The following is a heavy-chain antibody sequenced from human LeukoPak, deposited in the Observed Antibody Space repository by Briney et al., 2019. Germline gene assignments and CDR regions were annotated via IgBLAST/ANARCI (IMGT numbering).Heavy chain of an antibody. J-gene: IGHJ4*02. CDR1: GGSISSCY. Sequence: SETLCLTCTVSGGSISSCYWSRIRQPPGKVLEWIAYISDIGSINYNPSLKSRVTISLDTSKNQFSLKLSSVTAADTAVYYCAGHHPRNTVDFWGQGTLATVSS. V-gene: IGHV4-59*08. CDR2: ISDIGSI. CDR3: AGHHPRNTVDF. D-gene: IGHD2/OR15-2a*01.